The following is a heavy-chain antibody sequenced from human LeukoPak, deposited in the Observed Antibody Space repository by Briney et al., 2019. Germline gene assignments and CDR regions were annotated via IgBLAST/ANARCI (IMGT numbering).Heavy chain of an antibody. CDR1: GDSVSSNSAA. V-gene: IGHV6-1*01. J-gene: IGHJ6*02. Sequence: SQTLSLTCAISGDSVSSNSAACNWIRQSPSGVLEWLVRTYYRSKWYNDHAVSVKSRITINPDTSKKQFSLQLNSVTPEDTPVYYCGRGLDTAKANPINQYCYSGMDVWGRGKTVTVSS. CDR2: TYYRSKWYN. D-gene: IGHD5-18*01. CDR3: GRGLDTAKANPINQYCYSGMDV.